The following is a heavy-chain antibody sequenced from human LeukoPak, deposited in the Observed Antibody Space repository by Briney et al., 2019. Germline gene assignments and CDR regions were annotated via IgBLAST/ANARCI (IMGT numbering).Heavy chain of an antibody. CDR1: GGSIISHY. V-gene: IGHV4-59*11. CDR2: IYYSGTT. Sequence: SETLSLTCAVSGGSIISHYWSWIRQSPGKGLEWIGYIYYSGTTNYSPSLKSRVTISVDTSKTQFSLKLSSVTAADTAVYYCARLVGGTGYFDYWGQGALVTVSS. J-gene: IGHJ4*02. CDR3: ARLVGGTGYFDY. D-gene: IGHD3-9*01.